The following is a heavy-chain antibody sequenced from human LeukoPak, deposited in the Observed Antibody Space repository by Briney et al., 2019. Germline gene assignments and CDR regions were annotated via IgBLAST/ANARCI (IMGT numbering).Heavy chain of an antibody. Sequence: GGSLGLSCAAPGFMFHDSAIHWVRQAPGKGLEWVSLISGDGGSTFYADSVKGRFTISRDNSKDSLYLQMNSLRSDDTALYYCARESESSGWYDYWGQGTLVTVSS. J-gene: IGHJ4*02. V-gene: IGHV3-43*02. D-gene: IGHD6-19*01. CDR2: ISGDGGST. CDR1: GFMFHDSA. CDR3: ARESESSGWYDY.